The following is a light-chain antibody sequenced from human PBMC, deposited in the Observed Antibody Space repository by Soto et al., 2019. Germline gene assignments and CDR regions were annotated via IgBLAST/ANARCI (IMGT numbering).Light chain of an antibody. CDR1: SSDVGGYNY. CDR2: EVS. J-gene: IGLJ1*01. Sequence: QAVLTQPASVSGSPGQAITISCTGISSDVGGYNYVSWYQQHPGKAPKLMIYEVSNRPSGVSNRFSGSKSGNTASLAITGLQAEDEADYYCQTYDSSLSGLFVFGTGTKVNV. V-gene: IGLV2-14*01. CDR3: QTYDSSLSGLFV.